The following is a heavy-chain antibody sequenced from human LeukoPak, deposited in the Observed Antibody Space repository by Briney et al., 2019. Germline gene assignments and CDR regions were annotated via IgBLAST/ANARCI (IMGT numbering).Heavy chain of an antibody. V-gene: IGHV1-46*01. J-gene: IGHJ5*02. CDR1: GYTFTSYY. CDR3: ARDMLAVPSNWFDP. D-gene: IGHD2-8*01. Sequence: ASVKVSCKASGYTFTSYYIQWVRQAPGQGLEWMGEIKPSGGGTSYAQKFQGRVTMTRDTSTSTVYMDLRSLRSEDTAVYFCARDMLAVPSNWFDPWGQGTLVTVSP. CDR2: IKPSGGGT.